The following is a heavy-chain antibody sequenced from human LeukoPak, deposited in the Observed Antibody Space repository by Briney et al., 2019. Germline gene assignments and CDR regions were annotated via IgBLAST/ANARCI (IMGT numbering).Heavy chain of an antibody. CDR3: ATALGGYSWYDFDY. V-gene: IGHV1-24*01. Sequence: GASVKVSCKVSGYTLTELSMHWVRQAPGKGLEWMGGFDPEDGETIYAQKFQGRVTMTEDTSTDTAYMELSSLRSEDTAVYCCATALGGYSWYDFDYWGQGTLVTVSS. CDR1: GYTLTELS. D-gene: IGHD2-15*01. J-gene: IGHJ4*02. CDR2: FDPEDGET.